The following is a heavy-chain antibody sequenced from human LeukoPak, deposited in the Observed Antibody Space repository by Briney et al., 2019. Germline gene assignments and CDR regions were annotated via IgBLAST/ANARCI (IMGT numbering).Heavy chain of an antibody. CDR3: ARTYRGYCSGGSCYSSTYYYMDV. V-gene: IGHV4-61*02. Sequence: SETLSLTCTVSGGSISSDSYYWSWIRQPAGKGLEWIGRIYTSGSTNYSPSLKSRVTISVDTSKNQFSLNLSSVTAADTAVFYCARTYRGYCSGGSCYSSTYYYMDVWGKGTTVTVSS. J-gene: IGHJ6*03. D-gene: IGHD2-15*01. CDR2: IYTSGST. CDR1: GGSISSDSYY.